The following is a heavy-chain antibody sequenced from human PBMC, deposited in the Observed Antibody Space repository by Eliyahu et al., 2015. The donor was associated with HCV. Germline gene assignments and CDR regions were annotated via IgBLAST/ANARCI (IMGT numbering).Heavy chain of an antibody. V-gene: IGHV4-61*02. D-gene: IGHD1-26*01. CDR1: GSYX. CDR3: AREEVGATFDY. Sequence: GSYXWXWXRXAAGKGLEWIGRIYTSGSTNYNPSLKSRVTISVDTSKNQFSLKLSSVTAADTAVYYCAREEVGATFDYWGQGTLVTVSS. CDR2: IYTSGST. J-gene: IGHJ4*02.